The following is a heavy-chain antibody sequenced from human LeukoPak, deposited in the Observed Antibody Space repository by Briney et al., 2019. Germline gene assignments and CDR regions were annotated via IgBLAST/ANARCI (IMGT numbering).Heavy chain of an antibody. J-gene: IGHJ4*02. D-gene: IGHD3-3*01. Sequence: GGSLRLSCAASGFSISRYSMNWVRQAPGKGLEWVSSISTSSSYKYYADSVKGRFTISRDNAKNSLYLQMNSLRAEDTAVYYCARDRDADFWSGYKDDAFDYWGQGTLVTVSS. CDR1: GFSISRYS. CDR3: ARDRDADFWSGYKDDAFDY. CDR2: ISTSSSYK. V-gene: IGHV3-21*01.